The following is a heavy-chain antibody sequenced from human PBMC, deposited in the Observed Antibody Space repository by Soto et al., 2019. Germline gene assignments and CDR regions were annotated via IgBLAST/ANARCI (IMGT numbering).Heavy chain of an antibody. CDR1: GYTFTSYA. J-gene: IGHJ5*02. Sequence: QVQLVQSGAEVKKPGASVKVSCKASGYTFTSYAMHWVRQAPGQRLEWMGWINAGNGNTKYSQKFQGRVTITRDTSASTVYMELSSLRSEDTAVYYCARVPGYHGWYDPWSQGTLFTVSS. V-gene: IGHV1-3*01. CDR2: INAGNGNT. CDR3: ARVPGYHGWYDP. D-gene: IGHD3-9*01.